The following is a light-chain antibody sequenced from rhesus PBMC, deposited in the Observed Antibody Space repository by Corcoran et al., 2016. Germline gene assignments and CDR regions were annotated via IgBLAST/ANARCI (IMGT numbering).Light chain of an antibody. CDR2: EVD. Sequence: QAAPTQSPSVSGSPGQSVTISCTGTRSDIGAYNRVSWYQQHPGKAPKLMIYEVDKRPSGVSDRVSGSKSGHTASLSISGLQPEDDADYHCTSYVTGDTFIFGPGTRLTVL. CDR1: RSDIGAYNR. CDR3: TSYVTGDTFI. V-gene: IGLV2-13*03. J-gene: IGLJ1*01.